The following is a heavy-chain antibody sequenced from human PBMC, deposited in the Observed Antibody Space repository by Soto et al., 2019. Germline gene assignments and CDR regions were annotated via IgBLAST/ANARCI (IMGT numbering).Heavy chain of an antibody. CDR3: ARHGSRYYYGSGSPDY. CDR1: GYSFTSYW. J-gene: IGHJ4*02. V-gene: IGHV5-51*01. D-gene: IGHD3-10*01. CDR2: IYPGDSDT. Sequence: PGESLKISCKASGYSFTSYWIGWVRQMPGKGLEWMGIIYPGDSDTRYSPSFQGQVTISADKSISTAYLQWSSLKASDTAMYYCARHGSRYYYGSGSPDYWGQGTLVTVSS.